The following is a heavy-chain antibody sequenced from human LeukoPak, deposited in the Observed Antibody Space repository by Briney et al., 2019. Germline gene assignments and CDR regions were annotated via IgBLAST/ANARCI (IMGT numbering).Heavy chain of an antibody. V-gene: IGHV3-30-3*01. D-gene: IGHD3-9*01. CDR1: GGTFSSYA. Sequence: SCKASGGTFSSYAMHWVRQAPGKGLEWVAVISYDGSNKYYADSVKGRFTISRDNSKNTLYLQMNSLRAEDTAVYYCARDNPDILTGYHHDAFDIWGQGTMVTVSS. J-gene: IGHJ3*02. CDR3: ARDNPDILTGYHHDAFDI. CDR2: ISYDGSNK.